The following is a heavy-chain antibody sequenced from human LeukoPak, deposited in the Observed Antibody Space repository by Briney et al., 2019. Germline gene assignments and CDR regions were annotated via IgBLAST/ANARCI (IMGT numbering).Heavy chain of an antibody. CDR3: ARGPRYSYGYVADGPSFDY. CDR1: GVSISSSNSY. V-gene: IGHV4-39*07. J-gene: IGHJ4*02. CDR2: IYYSGST. D-gene: IGHD5-18*01. Sequence: PSETLSLTCTVSGVSISSSNSYWGWIRQPPGKGLEWIGSIYYSGSTNYNPSLKSRVTISVDTSKNQFSLKLSSVTAADTAVYYCARGPRYSYGYVADGPSFDYWGQGTLVTVSS.